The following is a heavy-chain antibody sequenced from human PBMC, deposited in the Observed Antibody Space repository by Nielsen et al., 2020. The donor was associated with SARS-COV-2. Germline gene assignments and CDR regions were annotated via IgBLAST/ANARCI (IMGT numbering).Heavy chain of an antibody. V-gene: IGHV4-59*01. CDR2: IYYSGST. Sequence: SETLSLTCTVSGGSISSYYWSWIRQPPGKGLEWIGYIYYSGSTNYNPPLKSRVTISVDTSKNQFSLKLSSVTAADTAVYYCARVGIQLKDPKGAFDIWGQGTMVTVSS. CDR3: ARVGIQLKDPKGAFDI. CDR1: GGSISSYY. D-gene: IGHD5-18*01. J-gene: IGHJ3*02.